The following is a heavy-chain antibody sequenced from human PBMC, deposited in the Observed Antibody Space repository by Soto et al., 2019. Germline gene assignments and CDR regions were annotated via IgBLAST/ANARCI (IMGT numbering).Heavy chain of an antibody. J-gene: IGHJ3*02. Sequence: QVKLVQSGAEVKKPGSSVKVSCKASGGSFSSYTISWVRQAPGQGLEWMGRIIPILGIANYAQKFQARDTIAADKSTCTDYMELSSMRSEDTAVYYCARESLDEQQLVYFAFDIWGQGTMVTVSS. CDR1: GGSFSSYT. CDR2: IIPILGIA. V-gene: IGHV1-69*08. D-gene: IGHD6-13*01. CDR3: ARESLDEQQLVYFAFDI.